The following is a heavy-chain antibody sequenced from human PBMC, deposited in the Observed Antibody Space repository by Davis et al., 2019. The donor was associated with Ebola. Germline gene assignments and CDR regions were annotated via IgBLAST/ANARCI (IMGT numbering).Heavy chain of an antibody. CDR3: ARDKGYYYGMDV. Sequence: SETLSLTCTVSGGSISSYYWSWIRQPPGKGLEWIGYIYYSGSTNYNPSLKSRVTISVDTSKNQFSLKLSSVTAADTAVYYCARDKGYYYGMDVWGQGTTVTVSS. CDR1: GGSISSYY. CDR2: IYYSGST. V-gene: IGHV4-59*01. J-gene: IGHJ6*02.